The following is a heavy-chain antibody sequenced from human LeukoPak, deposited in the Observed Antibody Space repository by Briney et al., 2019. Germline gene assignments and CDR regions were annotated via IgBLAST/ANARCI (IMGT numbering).Heavy chain of an antibody. J-gene: IGHJ4*02. CDR1: GGSINNNNYY. CDR3: AREGVRGVISEIDY. V-gene: IGHV4-39*07. CDR2: IYYSGST. D-gene: IGHD3-10*01. Sequence: SETLSLTCTVSGGSINNNNYYWGWIRQPPGKGLEWIASIYYSGSTYYNPSLKSRVTISVDTSKNQFSLKLSSVTAADTAVYYCAREGVRGVISEIDYWGQGTLVTVSS.